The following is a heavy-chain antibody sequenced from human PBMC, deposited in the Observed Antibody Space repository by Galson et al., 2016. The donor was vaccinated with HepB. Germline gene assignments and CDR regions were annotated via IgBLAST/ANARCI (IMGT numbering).Heavy chain of an antibody. Sequence: SLRLSCAASGFTFSTYTLNWVRQAPGKGLEWVANLNKDGSETYYMDSVKGRFTISRDNAKNALYLQMNSLRAEDTAVYYCARTIVAVPGANDYFDYWGQGTLVTGSS. J-gene: IGHJ4*02. D-gene: IGHD2-2*01. CDR2: LNKDGSET. CDR1: GFTFSTYT. V-gene: IGHV3-7*01. CDR3: ARTIVAVPGANDYFDY.